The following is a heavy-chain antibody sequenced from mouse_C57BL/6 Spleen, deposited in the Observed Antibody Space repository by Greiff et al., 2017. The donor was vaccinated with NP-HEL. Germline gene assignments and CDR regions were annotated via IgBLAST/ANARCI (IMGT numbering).Heavy chain of an antibody. V-gene: IGHV1-80*01. Sequence: QVQLKQSGAELVKPGASVKISCKASGYAFSSYWMNWVKQRPGKGLEWIGQIYPGDGDTNYNGKFKGKATLTADKSSSTAYMQLSSLTSEDSAVYFCARVVGTQYFDYWGQGTTLTVSS. CDR2: IYPGDGDT. D-gene: IGHD3-3*01. CDR1: GYAFSSYW. CDR3: ARVVGTQYFDY. J-gene: IGHJ2*01.